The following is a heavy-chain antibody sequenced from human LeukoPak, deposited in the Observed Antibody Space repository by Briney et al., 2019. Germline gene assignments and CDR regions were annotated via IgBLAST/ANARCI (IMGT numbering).Heavy chain of an antibody. Sequence: PSDTLSLTCAVYGRSVSTSYWGSTRQPRGKGLEWMEEINHSAPTNYNPSLKSPVTISVVTSNNQFSLELSAVTAADTAVYYCARLGIWGYYFDYWGQGTLVTVSS. V-gene: IGHV4-34*01. D-gene: IGHD3-16*01. J-gene: IGHJ4*02. CDR2: INHSAPT. CDR3: ARLGIWGYYFDY. CDR1: GRSVSTSY.